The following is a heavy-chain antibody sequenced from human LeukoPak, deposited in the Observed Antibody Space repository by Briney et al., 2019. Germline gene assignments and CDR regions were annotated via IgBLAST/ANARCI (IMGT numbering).Heavy chain of an antibody. CDR3: ARLDCSGVDACYNH. CDR1: GDSITRGTYY. V-gene: IGHV4-61*02. CDR2: IHTSSRV. J-gene: IGHJ4*02. Sequence: SETLSLTCTVSGDSITRGTYYWNWIRQPAGKGLEWIGRIHTSSRVNYNPSLKSRVTISIDTSRTLVSLRLTSVTAADAAVYYCARLDCSGVDACYNHWGRGTLVTASS. D-gene: IGHD2-15*01.